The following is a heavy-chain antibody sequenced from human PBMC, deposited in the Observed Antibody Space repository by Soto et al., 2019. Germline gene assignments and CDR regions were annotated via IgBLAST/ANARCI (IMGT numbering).Heavy chain of an antibody. V-gene: IGHV1-69*01. CDR3: ARVRHYDTPRGYYYGMDV. J-gene: IGHJ6*02. D-gene: IGHD3-22*01. CDR1: GGTFSSCA. Sequence: ASVKLSWKASGGTFSSCAISWVRQAPGQGLEWMGGIIPTFGTANYAQKFQGRVTITADESTSTAYMELSSLRSEDTAVYYCARVRHYDTPRGYYYGMDVWGQGTTVTVSS. CDR2: IIPTFGTA.